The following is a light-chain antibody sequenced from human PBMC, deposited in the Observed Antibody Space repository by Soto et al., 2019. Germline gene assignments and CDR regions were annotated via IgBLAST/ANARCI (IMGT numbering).Light chain of an antibody. CDR2: GTS. J-gene: IGKJ2*01. Sequence: EIVMTQSPATLSVSPGERATLSCRASQSVSSNLAWYQHKPGQAPRLLIYGTSTRATGIPVRFSGSGSGTEFTLTISSLLSADFAVYYCQLYDNWPPYTFGQGTKLEIK. CDR3: QLYDNWPPYT. CDR1: QSVSSN. V-gene: IGKV3-15*01.